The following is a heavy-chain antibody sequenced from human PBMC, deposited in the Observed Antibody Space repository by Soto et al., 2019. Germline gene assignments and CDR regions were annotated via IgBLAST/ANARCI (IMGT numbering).Heavy chain of an antibody. J-gene: IGHJ4*02. Sequence: ASVKVSCKASGYTFSSYNMHWVRQAPGQGLEWMGIINPSGVSTFYAQKFQGRVTMTRDTSTGKFYMELSSLRSEDTAVYYCARVPLGGASNFDQWGQGTLVTVPQ. CDR3: ARVPLGGASNFDQ. CDR1: GYTFSSYN. D-gene: IGHD1-26*01. CDR2: INPSGVST. V-gene: IGHV1-46*01.